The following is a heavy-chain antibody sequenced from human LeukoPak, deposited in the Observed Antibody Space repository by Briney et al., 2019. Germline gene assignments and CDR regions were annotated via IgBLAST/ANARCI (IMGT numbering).Heavy chain of an antibody. D-gene: IGHD2-8*01. Sequence: GESLKISCKGFGYSFANYWVGWVRQMPGKGLEWMGAIYPSDSDTRYSPSFQGQVTISADKSISTAYLQWSSLKASDTAMYYCARSWVLHGGFDSWGQGTLVTVSS. CDR2: IYPSDSDT. V-gene: IGHV5-51*01. CDR3: ARSWVLHGGFDS. CDR1: GYSFANYW. J-gene: IGHJ4*02.